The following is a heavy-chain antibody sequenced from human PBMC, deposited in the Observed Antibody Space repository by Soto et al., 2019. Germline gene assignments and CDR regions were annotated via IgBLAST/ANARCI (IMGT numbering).Heavy chain of an antibody. D-gene: IGHD4-17*01. V-gene: IGHV3-7*01. Sequence: GGSLRLSCAASGFTFSSYWMSWVRQAPGKGLEWVANIKQDGSEKYYVDSVKGRFTISRDNAKNSLYLQMNSLRAEDTAVYYCARRDYSYYYYYMDVWGKGTTVTVSS. CDR1: GFTFSSYW. J-gene: IGHJ6*03. CDR3: ARRDYSYYYYYMDV. CDR2: IKQDGSEK.